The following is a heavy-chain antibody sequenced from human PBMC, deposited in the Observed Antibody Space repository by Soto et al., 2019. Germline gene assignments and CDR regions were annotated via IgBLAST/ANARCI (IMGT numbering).Heavy chain of an antibody. CDR3: AKDRYGDYYYYGMDV. D-gene: IGHD4-17*01. Sequence: GGSLRLSXAASGFTFSSYAMSWVRQAPGKGLEWVSAISGSGGSTYYADSVKGRFTISRDNSKNTLYLQMNSLRAEDTAVYYCAKDRYGDYYYYGMDVWGQGTTVTVSS. J-gene: IGHJ6*02. V-gene: IGHV3-23*01. CDR1: GFTFSSYA. CDR2: ISGSGGST.